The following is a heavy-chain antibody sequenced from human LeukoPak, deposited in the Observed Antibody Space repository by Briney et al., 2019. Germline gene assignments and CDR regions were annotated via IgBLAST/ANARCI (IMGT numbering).Heavy chain of an antibody. V-gene: IGHV1-2*02. CDR1: GYRFIDDY. CDR2: INPDSGFA. D-gene: IGHD1-1*01. J-gene: IGHJ4*02. CDR3: APTPEAYTSHWNV. Sequence: ASLKLSCKTSGYRFIDDYMQWVRQVPGQGLEWLAWINPDSGFAVYAQKFQGRVTLTRDTSISTAYTEVKNLRSDDTAIYYCAPTPEAYTSHWNVRGQGTLVTVSS.